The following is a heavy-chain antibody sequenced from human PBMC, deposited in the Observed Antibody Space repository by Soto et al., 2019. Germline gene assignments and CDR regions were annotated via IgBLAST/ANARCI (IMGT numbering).Heavy chain of an antibody. CDR3: ARVIRDGSGSYPTMIIDY. V-gene: IGHV4-31*03. D-gene: IGHD3-10*01. J-gene: IGHJ4*02. CDR2: IYYSGST. Sequence: SETLSLTCTVSGGSISSGGYYWSWIRQHPGKGLEWIGYIYYSGSTYYNPSLKSRVTISVDTSKNQFSLKLSSVTAADTAVYYCARVIRDGSGSYPTMIIDYWGQGTLVTVS. CDR1: GGSISSGGYY.